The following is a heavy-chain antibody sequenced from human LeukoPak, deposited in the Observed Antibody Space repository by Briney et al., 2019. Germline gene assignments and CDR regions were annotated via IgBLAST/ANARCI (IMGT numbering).Heavy chain of an antibody. J-gene: IGHJ3*02. D-gene: IGHD3-22*01. V-gene: IGHV1-18*01. CDR3: ARDPTTLYYYDSSGYLRAFDI. CDR2: ISAYNGNT. CDR1: GYTFTSYG. Sequence: WASVKVSCKASGYTFTSYGISWVRQAPGQGLEWMGWISAYNGNTNYAQKLQGGVTMTTDTSTSTAYMELRSLRSDDTAVYYCARDPTTLYYYDSSGYLRAFDIWGQGTMVTVSS.